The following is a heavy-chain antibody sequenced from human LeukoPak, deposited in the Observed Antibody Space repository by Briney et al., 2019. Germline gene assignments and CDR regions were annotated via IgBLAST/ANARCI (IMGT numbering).Heavy chain of an antibody. V-gene: IGHV1-2*02. CDR1: GYTFTGYH. J-gene: IGHJ4*02. CDR2: INPYSGDT. CDR3: ARVETRVIVATVFDY. Sequence: ASVKVSCKASGYTFTGYHIHWVRQAPGQGLEWMGWINPYSGDTNYAQKFQGRVTMTRDTSITTAYMELSRLGSDDTAMYFCARVETRVIVATVFDYWGQGTLVTVPS. D-gene: IGHD5-12*01.